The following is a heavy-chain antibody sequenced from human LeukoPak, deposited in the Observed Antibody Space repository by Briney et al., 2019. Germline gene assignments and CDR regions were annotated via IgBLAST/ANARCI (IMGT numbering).Heavy chain of an antibody. Sequence: SETLSLTCAVYGGSFSGYYWSWIRQPPGKGLEWIGEINYSGSTNYNPSLKSRVTISVDASKNQFSLKLSSVTAADTAVYYCARGRRTAQTKNNWFDPWGQGTLVTVSS. CDR3: ARGRRTAQTKNNWFDP. V-gene: IGHV4-34*01. J-gene: IGHJ5*02. D-gene: IGHD2-8*01. CDR1: GGSFSGYY. CDR2: INYSGST.